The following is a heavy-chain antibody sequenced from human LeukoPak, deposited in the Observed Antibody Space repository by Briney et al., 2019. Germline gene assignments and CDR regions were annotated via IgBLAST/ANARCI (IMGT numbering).Heavy chain of an antibody. CDR3: ATGRRWAIFGVVISPYWYFDL. D-gene: IGHD3-3*01. J-gene: IGHJ2*01. CDR1: GYTFTGYY. V-gene: IGHV1-2*04. CDR2: INPNSGGT. Sequence: ASVKVSCKASGYTFTGYYMHWVRQAPGQGLEWMGWINPNSGGTNYAQKFQGWVTMTRDTSISTAYMELSRLRSDDTAVYYCATGRRWAIFGVVISPYWYFDLWGRGTLVTVSS.